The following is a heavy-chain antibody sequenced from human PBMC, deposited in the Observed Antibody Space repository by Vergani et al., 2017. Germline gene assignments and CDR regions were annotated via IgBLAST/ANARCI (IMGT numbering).Heavy chain of an antibody. D-gene: IGHD5-18*01. Sequence: QVQLQQWGAGLLKPSETLSLTCAVYGGSFSGYYWSWIRQPPGKGLEWIGEINHSGSTNYNPSLKSRVTMSVDTSKNQFSLKLSSVTAADTAVYYCAIHVDTATDYWGQGTLVTVSS. V-gene: IGHV4-34*01. CDR1: GGSFSGYY. J-gene: IGHJ4*02. CDR3: AIHVDTATDY. CDR2: INHSGST.